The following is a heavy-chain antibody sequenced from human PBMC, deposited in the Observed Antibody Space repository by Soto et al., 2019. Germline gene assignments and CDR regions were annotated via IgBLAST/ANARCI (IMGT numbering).Heavy chain of an antibody. CDR3: ARQEPATYYYGSGLDY. CDR2: IYYSGST. J-gene: IGHJ4*02. D-gene: IGHD3-10*01. V-gene: IGHV4-59*01. Sequence: PSETLSLTCTVSGGSISSYDWSWIRQPPGKGLEWIGYIYYSGSTNYNPSLKSRVTISVDTSKNQFSLKLSSVTAADTAVYYCARQEPATYYYGSGLDYWGQGTLVTVSS. CDR1: GGSISSYD.